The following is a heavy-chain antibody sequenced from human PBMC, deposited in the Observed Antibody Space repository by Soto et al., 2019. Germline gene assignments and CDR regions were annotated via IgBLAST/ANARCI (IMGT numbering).Heavy chain of an antibody. D-gene: IGHD6-19*01. V-gene: IGHV3-48*01. CDR1: GFTFSSYS. J-gene: IGHJ1*01. CDR2: ISSSSSTI. CDR3: ARTESGWAASEYFQH. Sequence: GGSLRLSCAASGFTFSSYSMNWVRQAPGKGLEWVSYISSSSSTIYYADSVKGRFTISRDNAKNSLYLQMNSLRAEDTAVYYCARTESGWAASEYFQHWGQGTLVTVSS.